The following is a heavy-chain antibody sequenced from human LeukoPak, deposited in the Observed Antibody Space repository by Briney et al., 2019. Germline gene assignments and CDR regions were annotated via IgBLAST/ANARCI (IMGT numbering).Heavy chain of an antibody. CDR3: ARVSDYYAGFDP. V-gene: IGHV1-8*01. J-gene: IGHJ5*02. Sequence: ASVKVSCKASGYTFTSYDINWVRQATGQGLEWMGWMNPNSGNTGYALKFQGRVTMTRNTSISTAYMELSSLRSEDTAVYYCARVSDYYAGFDPWGQGTLVTVSS. D-gene: IGHD3-10*01. CDR1: GYTFTSYD. CDR2: MNPNSGNT.